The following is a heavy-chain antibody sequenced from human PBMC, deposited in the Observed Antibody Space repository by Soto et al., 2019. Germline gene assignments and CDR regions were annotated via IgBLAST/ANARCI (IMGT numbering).Heavy chain of an antibody. Sequence: QLQLVQSGVEVKKPGSSLKVSCQASGDTLTSYGISWVRQAPGQGLEWMGWFSPYSGNTNYSPKVQGRVTLTTDTTTSTAYMELRSLTSDDTAVYYCAAGTFLGPWQYWGQGTLVTGSS. CDR2: FSPYSGNT. CDR3: AAGTFLGPWQY. CDR1: GDTLTSYG. J-gene: IGHJ4*02. V-gene: IGHV1-18*01. D-gene: IGHD3-10*01.